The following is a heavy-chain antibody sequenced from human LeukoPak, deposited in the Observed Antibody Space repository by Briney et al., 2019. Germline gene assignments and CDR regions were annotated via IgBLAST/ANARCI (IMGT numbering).Heavy chain of an antibody. V-gene: IGHV6-1*01. CDR2: TYYRSKWYN. J-gene: IGHJ4*02. Sequence: SQTLSLTCVISGDSVSSNSAAWKWIRQSASRGLEWLGRTYYRSKWYNDYAVSVKSRITINPDTSKNQFFLQLNSVAPEDTAVYYCARETSHFDYWGQGTLVTVSS. CDR1: GDSVSSNSAA. CDR3: ARETSHFDY.